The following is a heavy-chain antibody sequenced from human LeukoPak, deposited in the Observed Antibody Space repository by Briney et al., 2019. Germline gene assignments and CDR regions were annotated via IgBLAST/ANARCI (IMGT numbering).Heavy chain of an antibody. D-gene: IGHD1-26*01. CDR1: TFTFSSYS. Sequence: GGSLRLSCAASTFTFSSYSMNWVRQAPGKGLEWVSYISSSSSTFYYADSVKGRFTISRDNAKNSLYLQMNSLRAEDTAVYYCARDLSYGADYWGQGTLVTVSS. CDR3: ARDLSYGADY. J-gene: IGHJ4*02. V-gene: IGHV3-48*04. CDR2: ISSSSSTF.